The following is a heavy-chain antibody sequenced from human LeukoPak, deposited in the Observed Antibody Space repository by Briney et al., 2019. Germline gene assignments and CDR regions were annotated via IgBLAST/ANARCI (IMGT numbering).Heavy chain of an antibody. Sequence: GGSLRLSCAASGFTFDNYVMAWFRQAPGKGLEWVSTISALFPNTYSADSVKGRFTISRDNSKNTLYLQMNSLRAEDTAVYYCAKDVEVWWLPPIEDYWGQGTLVTVSS. V-gene: IGHV3-23*01. J-gene: IGHJ4*02. CDR3: AKDVEVWWLPPIEDY. D-gene: IGHD5-12*01. CDR2: ISALFPNT. CDR1: GFTFDNYV.